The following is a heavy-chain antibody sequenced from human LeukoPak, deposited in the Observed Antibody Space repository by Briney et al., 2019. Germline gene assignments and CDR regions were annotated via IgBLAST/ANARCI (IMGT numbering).Heavy chain of an antibody. CDR2: IKQDGSEK. V-gene: IGHV3-7*01. J-gene: IGHJ4*02. Sequence: GGSLRLSCAASGFTFSSYWMSWVRQAPGKGLEWVAHIKQDGSEKYYVDSVKGRFTISRDNAKNSLYLQMNSLRAEDTAVYYCARPNLKYYDFWSGYCDYWGQGTLVTVSS. CDR1: GFTFSSYW. D-gene: IGHD3-3*01. CDR3: ARPNLKYYDFWSGYCDY.